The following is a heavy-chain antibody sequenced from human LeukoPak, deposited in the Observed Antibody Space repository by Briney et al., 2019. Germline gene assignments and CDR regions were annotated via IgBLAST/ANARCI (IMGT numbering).Heavy chain of an antibody. CDR2: IYDDHST. CDR1: XXTVTTXX. V-gene: IGHV3-53*01. J-gene: IGHJ4*02. CDR3: ATVHGPGGYYFDF. D-gene: IGHD3-10*01. Sequence: ASXXTVTTXXXXWVXXXXXXXLXXVXIIYDDHSTYYADSVKGRFTMSRDSSKNTLYPQMNSLRAEDTAVYYCATVHGPGGYYFDFWGQGTLVTVSS.